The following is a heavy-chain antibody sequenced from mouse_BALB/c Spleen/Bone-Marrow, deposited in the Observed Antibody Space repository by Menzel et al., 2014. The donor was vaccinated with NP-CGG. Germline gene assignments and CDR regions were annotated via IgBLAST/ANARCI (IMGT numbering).Heavy chain of an antibody. D-gene: IGHD1-1*01. Sequence: EVKLVESGGGLVQPGGSLKLSCAASGVTFSSYGMSWVRQTPDKRLELVATINSNGGSTYYPDSVKGRFTISRDNAKNTLYLQMSSLKSEDTAMYYCARERYYGNGRIFEYWGQGTTLTVSS. V-gene: IGHV5-6-3*01. J-gene: IGHJ2*01. CDR2: INSNGGST. CDR1: GVTFSSYG. CDR3: ARERYYGNGRIFEY.